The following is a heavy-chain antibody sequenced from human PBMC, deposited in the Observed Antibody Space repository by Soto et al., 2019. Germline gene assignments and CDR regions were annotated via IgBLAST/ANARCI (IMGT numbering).Heavy chain of an antibody. J-gene: IGHJ5*02. CDR2: ISPNSGGT. V-gene: IGHV1-2*02. CDR1: GYTFTGYY. CDR3: ASQYSSGWYFDP. Sequence: ASVKVSCKASGYTFTGYYMHWVRQAPGQGLEWMGWISPNSGGTNYAQKFQGRVTMTRDTSISTAYMGLSRLRSDDTAVYYCASQYSSGWYFDPWGQGTLVTVSS. D-gene: IGHD6-19*01.